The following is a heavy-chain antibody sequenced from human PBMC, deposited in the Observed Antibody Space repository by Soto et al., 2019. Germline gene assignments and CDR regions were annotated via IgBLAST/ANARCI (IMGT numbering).Heavy chain of an antibody. D-gene: IGHD3-9*01. CDR3: ARLEGLATISYYFDF. V-gene: IGHV4-34*01. Sequence: SETLSLTCAVYGGSFSGYYWSWIRQPPGKGLEWIGEINHSGSTYYNPSLKSRVTMSVGTSKNQFSLKLSSVTAADTAVYFCARLEGLATISYYFDFWGPGALVTVSS. CDR1: GGSFSGYY. J-gene: IGHJ4*02. CDR2: INHSGST.